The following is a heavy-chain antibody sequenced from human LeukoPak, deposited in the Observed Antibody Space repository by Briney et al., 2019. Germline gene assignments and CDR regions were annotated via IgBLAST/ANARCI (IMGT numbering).Heavy chain of an antibody. J-gene: IGHJ3*02. CDR1: GFTFSSYA. V-gene: IGHV3-30*04. CDR2: TSFDGSDK. D-gene: IGHD2-2*01. CDR3: ARERSPAPPDAFDI. Sequence: GGSLRLSCAASGFTFSSYAMHWVRQAPGKGLEWVAVTSFDGSDKFYADSVRGRFTISRDNSKTTLYLQLNSLTAEDTAVYYCARERSPAPPDAFDIWGQGTMVTVSS.